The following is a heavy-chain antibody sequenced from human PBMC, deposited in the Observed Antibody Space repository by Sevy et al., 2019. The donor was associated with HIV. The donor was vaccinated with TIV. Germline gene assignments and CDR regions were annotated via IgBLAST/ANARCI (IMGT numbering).Heavy chain of an antibody. Sequence: ASVKVSCKASGGTFSSYAISWVRQAPGQWLEWMGGIIPIFGTANYAQKFQGRVTITADESTSTAYMELSSLRSEDTAVYYCARDWRSSGWYYYFDYWAQGTLVTVSS. CDR2: IIPIFGTA. CDR1: GGTFSSYA. J-gene: IGHJ4*02. V-gene: IGHV1-69*13. CDR3: ARDWRSSGWYYYFDY. D-gene: IGHD6-19*01.